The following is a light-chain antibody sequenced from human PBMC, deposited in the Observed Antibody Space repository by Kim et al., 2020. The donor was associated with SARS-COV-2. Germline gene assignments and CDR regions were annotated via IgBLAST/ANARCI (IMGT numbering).Light chain of an antibody. CDR3: QQLNSYPLT. J-gene: IGKJ4*01. CDR1: QGISSY. V-gene: IGKV1-9*01. CDR2: SAS. Sequence: SASVGDRVTITCRASQGISSYLAWYQQKPGLAPKVLIYSASTLQSGVPSRFSGSGSGTDFTLTISSLQPEDFATYYCQQLNSYPLTFGGGTKVEI.